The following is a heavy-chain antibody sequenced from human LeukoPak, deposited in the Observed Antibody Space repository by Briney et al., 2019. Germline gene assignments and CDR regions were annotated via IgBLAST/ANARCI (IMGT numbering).Heavy chain of an antibody. CDR3: AKDASDFMGALDY. V-gene: IGHV3-9*01. CDR2: ISWNSGSI. Sequence: GGSLRLSCAASGFTFSSYGMHWVRQAPGKGLEWVSGISWNSGSIGYADSVKGRFTISRDNAKNSLYLQMNSLRAEDTALYYCAKDASDFMGALDYWGQGTLVTVSS. CDR1: GFTFSSYG. D-gene: IGHD1-26*01. J-gene: IGHJ4*02.